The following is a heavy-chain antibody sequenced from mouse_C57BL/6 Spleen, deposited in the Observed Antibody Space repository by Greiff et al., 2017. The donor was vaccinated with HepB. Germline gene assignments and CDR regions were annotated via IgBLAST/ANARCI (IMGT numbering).Heavy chain of an antibody. CDR2: INPSTGGT. V-gene: IGHV1-42*01. CDR1: GYSFTGYY. CDR3: ARYYYGSSYRYAMDY. D-gene: IGHD1-1*01. J-gene: IGHJ4*01. Sequence: EVQLKESGPELVKPGASVKISCKASGYSFTGYYMNWVKQSPEKSLEWIGEINPSTGGTTYNQKFKAKATLTVDKSSSTAYMQLKSLTSEDSAVYYCARYYYGSSYRYAMDYWGQGTSVTVSS.